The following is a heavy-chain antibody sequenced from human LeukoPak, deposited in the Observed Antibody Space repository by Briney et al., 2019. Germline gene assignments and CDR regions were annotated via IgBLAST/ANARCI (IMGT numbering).Heavy chain of an antibody. V-gene: IGHV1-2*02. CDR3: ARAAGPYPTSRFHY. CDR2: SDPVSGGT. CDR1: GYNFIDYY. Sequence: ASVKVSCKTCGYNFIDYYIHWVRQAPGQGLEWVGRSDPVSGGTHCAQKFQVRVTMTRATSIRTVDMEVSGLTSDDTALYSCARAAGPYPTSRFHYWGQGTLVTVSS. D-gene: IGHD2-2*01. J-gene: IGHJ4*02.